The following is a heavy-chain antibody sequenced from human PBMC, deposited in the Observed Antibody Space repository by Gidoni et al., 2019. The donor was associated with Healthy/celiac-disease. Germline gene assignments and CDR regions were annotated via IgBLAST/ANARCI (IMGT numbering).Heavy chain of an antibody. CDR3: ALGRLTLITIFGVGQDGYYYYGMDV. D-gene: IGHD3-3*01. CDR1: GGTFSSYA. CDR2: IIPILGIA. Sequence: QVQLVQSGAEVKKPGSSVKVSCKASGGTFSSYAISWVRQAPGQGLERMGRIIPILGIANYAQKFQGRVTITADKSTSTAYMELSSLRSEDTAVYYCALGRLTLITIFGVGQDGYYYYGMDVWGQGTTVTVSS. V-gene: IGHV1-69*04. J-gene: IGHJ6*02.